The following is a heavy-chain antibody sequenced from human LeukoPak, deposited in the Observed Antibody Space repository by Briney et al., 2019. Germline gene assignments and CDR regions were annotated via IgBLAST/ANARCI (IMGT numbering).Heavy chain of an antibody. CDR1: GFTFSDYY. CDR2: ISSSGSTI. V-gene: IGHV3-11*01. D-gene: IGHD6-13*01. CDR3: ARDGRLSSSWYRSLIGWFDP. Sequence: GGSLRLSCAASGFTFSDYYMSWIRQAPGKGLEWVSYISSSGSTIYYADSVKGRFTISRDNAKNSLYLQMNSLRAEDTAVYYCARDGRLSSSWYRSLIGWFDPWGQGTLVTVSS. J-gene: IGHJ5*02.